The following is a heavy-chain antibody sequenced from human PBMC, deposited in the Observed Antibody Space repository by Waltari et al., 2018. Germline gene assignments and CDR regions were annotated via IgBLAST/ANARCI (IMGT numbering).Heavy chain of an antibody. CDR1: GFTFSSYA. V-gene: IGHV3-23*01. D-gene: IGHD2-21*01. Sequence: EVHLLESGGGLVQPGGSLRLSCAASGFTFSSYAVSWVRQAPGKGLEWVSSISGTGGSTWYADSVKGRFTISRDNSKNTLYLQMNSLRAEDTAVYYCSKGGAYGVSFDYWGQGTLVTVYS. J-gene: IGHJ4*02. CDR2: ISGTGGST. CDR3: SKGGAYGVSFDY.